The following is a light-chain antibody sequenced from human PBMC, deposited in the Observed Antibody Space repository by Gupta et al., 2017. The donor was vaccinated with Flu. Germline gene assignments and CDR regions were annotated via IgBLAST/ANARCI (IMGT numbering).Light chain of an antibody. CDR2: WAS. V-gene: IGKV4-1*01. Sequence: SMGGRATINCKSSQSVLYSSNNKTYLAWYQQKPGQPPKLLIYWASTRESGVPDRFSGSGSGTDFTLTISSLQAEDVAVYYCQQYYSTPRTFGQGTKVEIK. J-gene: IGKJ1*01. CDR1: QSVLYSSNNKTY. CDR3: QQYYSTPRT.